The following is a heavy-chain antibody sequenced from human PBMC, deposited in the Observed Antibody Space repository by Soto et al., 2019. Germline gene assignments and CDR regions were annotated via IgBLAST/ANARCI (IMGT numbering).Heavy chain of an antibody. J-gene: IGHJ4*02. Sequence: PGGSLRLSCGAFGFAISGYALHWVRQAPGKGLEWVAAMSNDGANKYYADSVKGRFTISRDNSKNTLYLQMNSLRPEDTAVYYCTRDRGSKTGSPFYWGQGTLVTVSS. CDR3: TRDRGSKTGSPFY. CDR1: GFAISGYA. CDR2: MSNDGANK. D-gene: IGHD3-9*01. V-gene: IGHV3-30-3*01.